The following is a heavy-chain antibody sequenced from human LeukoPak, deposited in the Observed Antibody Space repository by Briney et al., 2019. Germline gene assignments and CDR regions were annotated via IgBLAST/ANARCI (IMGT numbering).Heavy chain of an antibody. CDR2: IYSSGST. CDR3: ARDGDYDSHRTDAFDI. V-gene: IGHV4-4*07. J-gene: IGHJ3*02. Sequence: SETLSLTCTVSGGSISSYYWSWIRQPAGKGLEWIGRIYSSGSTNYNPSLKSRVTISVDKSKNQFSLKLSSVTAADTAVYYCARDGDYDSHRTDAFDIWGQGTMATVSS. CDR1: GGSISSYY. D-gene: IGHD3-22*01.